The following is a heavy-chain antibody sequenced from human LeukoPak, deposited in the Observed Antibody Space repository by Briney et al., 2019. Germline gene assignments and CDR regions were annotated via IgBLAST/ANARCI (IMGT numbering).Heavy chain of an antibody. V-gene: IGHV4-39*07. CDR1: GGSISSSSYY. Sequence: PSETLSLTCTVSGGSISSSSYYWGWIRQPPGKGLEWIGSIYYSGTTYYNPSLKSRVTISVDTSKNQFSLKLNSVTAADTAVYYCARGGKQWLVPWGQGTLVTVSS. D-gene: IGHD6-19*01. J-gene: IGHJ4*02. CDR3: ARGGKQWLVP. CDR2: IYYSGTT.